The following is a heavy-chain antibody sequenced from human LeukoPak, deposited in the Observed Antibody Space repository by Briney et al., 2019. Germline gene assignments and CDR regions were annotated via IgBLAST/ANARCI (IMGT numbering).Heavy chain of an antibody. CDR1: GFTFSSYA. J-gene: IGHJ4*02. V-gene: IGHV3-30-3*01. CDR2: ISYDGSNK. Sequence: GGSLRLSCAASGFTFSSYAMHWVRQAPGKGLEWVAVISYDGSNKYYADSVKGRFTISRDNSKNTLYLQMNSLRAEDTAVYYCAKDAYYYDSSGYYGANFDYWGQGTLVTVSS. CDR3: AKDAYYYDSSGYYGANFDY. D-gene: IGHD3-22*01.